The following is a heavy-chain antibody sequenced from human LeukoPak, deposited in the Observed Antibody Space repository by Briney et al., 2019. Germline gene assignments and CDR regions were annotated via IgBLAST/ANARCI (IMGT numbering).Heavy chain of an antibody. V-gene: IGHV3-23*01. D-gene: IGHD3-22*01. CDR3: AKATDYYDSSGYYHRPDY. CDR1: GFTFSSYA. Sequence: GGSLRLSCAASGFTFSSYAMSWVRQAPGKGLEWVSAISGSGGSTYYAASVKGRFTISRDNSKNTLYLQMNSLRAEDTAVYYCAKATDYYDSSGYYHRPDYWGQGTLVTVSS. J-gene: IGHJ4*02. CDR2: ISGSGGST.